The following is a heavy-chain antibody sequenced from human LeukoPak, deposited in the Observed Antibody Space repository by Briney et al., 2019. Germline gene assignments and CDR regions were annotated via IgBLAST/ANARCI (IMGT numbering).Heavy chain of an antibody. J-gene: IGHJ2*01. V-gene: IGHV3-11*01. CDR3: ATVGDHYHWYLDL. CDR2: ISTSGTTI. CDR1: GFTFSDYY. Sequence: GGSLRLSCAASGFTFSDYYMSWIRQAPGKGLEWVSYISTSGTTIYYADSVKGRFTVSRDDSKNTLYLQMNSLRADDTAMYYCATVGDHYHWYLDLWGRGTLVSVSS. D-gene: IGHD3-10*01.